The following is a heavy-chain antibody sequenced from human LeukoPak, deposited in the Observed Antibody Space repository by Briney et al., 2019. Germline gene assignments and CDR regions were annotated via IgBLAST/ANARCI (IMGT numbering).Heavy chain of an antibody. CDR3: ARYGGGSYYSWFDP. D-gene: IGHD1-26*01. J-gene: IGHJ5*02. Sequence: SETLSLTCAVYGGSFSGYYWSWIRQPPGKGLEWIGGINHSGSTNYNPSLKSRVTISVDTSKNQFSLKLSSVTAADTAVYYCARYGGGSYYSWFDPWGQGTLVTVSS. V-gene: IGHV4-34*01. CDR1: GGSFSGYY. CDR2: INHSGST.